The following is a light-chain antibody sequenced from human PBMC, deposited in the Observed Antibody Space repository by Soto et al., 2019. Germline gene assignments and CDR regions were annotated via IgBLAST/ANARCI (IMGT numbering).Light chain of an antibody. CDR3: CSYAGSSTYV. CDR2: EGS. J-gene: IGLJ1*01. Sequence: QSALTQPASVSGSPGQSITISCTGTSSDVGSYDFVSWYQQHPGKAPKLMIYEGSKRPSGLSNRFSGSKSGNTASLTISGLQAEDEAEYHCCSYAGSSTYVFGTGTKLTVL. V-gene: IGLV2-23*01. CDR1: SSDVGSYDF.